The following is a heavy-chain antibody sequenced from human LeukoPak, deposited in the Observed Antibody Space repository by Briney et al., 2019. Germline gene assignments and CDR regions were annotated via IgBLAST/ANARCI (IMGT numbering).Heavy chain of an antibody. Sequence: PGGCLRLSCAASGFTFSSYAMSWGRQAPGEGVGWVSAISGSGGSTYYADSVKGRFTISRDNSKNTLYLQMTSLRAEDTAVYYCAKDPYSPYDSSGYYYGFGIWGQGTMVTVSS. CDR2: ISGSGGST. V-gene: IGHV3-23*01. J-gene: IGHJ3*02. CDR1: GFTFSSYA. CDR3: AKDPYSPYDSSGYYYGFGI. D-gene: IGHD3-22*01.